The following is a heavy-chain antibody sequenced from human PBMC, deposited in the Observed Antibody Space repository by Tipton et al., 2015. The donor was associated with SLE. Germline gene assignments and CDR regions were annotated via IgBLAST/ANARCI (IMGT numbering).Heavy chain of an antibody. CDR2: ISYDGSNK. D-gene: IGHD4-17*01. CDR3: AKNRYGDYVGYFDY. CDR1: GFTFSSYS. J-gene: IGHJ4*02. V-gene: IGHV3-30*18. Sequence: SLRLSCAASGFTFSSYSMNWVRQAPGKGLEWVAVISYDGSNKYYADSVKGRFTISRDNSKNTLYLQMNSLRAEDTAVYYCAKNRYGDYVGYFDYWGQGTLVTVSS.